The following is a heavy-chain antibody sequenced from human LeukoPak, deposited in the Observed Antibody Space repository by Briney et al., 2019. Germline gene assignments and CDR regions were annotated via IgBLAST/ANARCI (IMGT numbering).Heavy chain of an antibody. CDR1: GSTFSNYN. J-gene: IGHJ4*02. CDR2: ISSSGTYI. Sequence: GGSLRLSCAASGSTFSNYNMNWVRQAPGKGPEWVSSISSSGTYIYYADSLKGRFTISRDNAKNSLYLQMNSLRAEDTAVYYCATEQLAAAGTVLDYWGQGTLVTVSS. CDR3: ATEQLAAAGTVLDY. D-gene: IGHD6-13*01. V-gene: IGHV3-21*01.